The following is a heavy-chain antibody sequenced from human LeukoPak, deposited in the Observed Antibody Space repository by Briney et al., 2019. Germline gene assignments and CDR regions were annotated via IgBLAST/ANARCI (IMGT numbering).Heavy chain of an antibody. CDR3: ARVSGPEVAGTSPWSPPLFCY. Sequence: GGSLRLSCAASGFTFDDYAMHWVRQAPGKGLEWVSGISWNSGSIGYADSVKGRFTISRDNAKNSLYLQMNSLRAEDTAVYYCARVSGPEVAGTSPWSPPLFCYWGQGTLVTVSS. J-gene: IGHJ4*02. CDR1: GFTFDDYA. CDR2: ISWNSGSI. V-gene: IGHV3-9*01. D-gene: IGHD6-19*01.